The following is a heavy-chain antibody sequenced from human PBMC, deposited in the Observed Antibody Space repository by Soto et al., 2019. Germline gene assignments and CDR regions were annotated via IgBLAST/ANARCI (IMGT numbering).Heavy chain of an antibody. J-gene: IGHJ3*01. CDR3: AHAYGGTSWPNDAFDV. V-gene: IGHV2-5*02. Sequence: QITLKESGPTLVKPTQTLTLTCTFSGFSLSADGVGVGWIRQPPGKALEWLALIYWDDDKRYRPSLKSRPTITEDTSKSQVVLTMTNMDPVDTATYYCAHAYGGTSWPNDAFDVWCQGTVVTVSS. CDR1: GFSLSADGVG. CDR2: IYWDDDK. D-gene: IGHD2-2*01.